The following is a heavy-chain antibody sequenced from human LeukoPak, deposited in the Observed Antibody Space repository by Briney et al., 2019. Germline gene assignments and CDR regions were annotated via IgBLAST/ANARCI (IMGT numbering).Heavy chain of an antibody. CDR1: GFTFSSSA. CDR3: AKLLSSGWSFPFDY. CDR2: ISGSGGST. Sequence: GGSLRLSCAASGFTFSSSAMSWVRQVPGKGLEWVSAISGSGGSTYYADSVKGRFTISRDNSKNTLYLQMNSLRAEDTAVYYCAKLLSSGWSFPFDYWGQGTLVTVSS. V-gene: IGHV3-23*01. D-gene: IGHD6-19*01. J-gene: IGHJ4*02.